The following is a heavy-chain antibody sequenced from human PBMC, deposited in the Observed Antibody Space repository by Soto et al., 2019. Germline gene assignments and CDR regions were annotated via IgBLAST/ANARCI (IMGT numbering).Heavy chain of an antibody. CDR3: TRHNPWGYMDL. V-gene: IGHV3-73*01. Sequence: ESGGGLVQPGGSLKLSCAASGFTFSGPAMHWVRQASGKGLEWIARIRDRLNNYATAYAASVKGRFTISRDDSKNTAFLQMNSLKTEDTAVYYCTRHNPWGYMDLWGKGTTVTVSS. D-gene: IGHD3-16*01. CDR1: GFTFSGPA. J-gene: IGHJ6*03. CDR2: IRDRLNNYAT.